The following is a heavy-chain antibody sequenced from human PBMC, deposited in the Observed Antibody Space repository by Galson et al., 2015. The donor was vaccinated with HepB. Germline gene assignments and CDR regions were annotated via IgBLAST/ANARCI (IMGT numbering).Heavy chain of an antibody. CDR2: ISHDDTYE. Sequence: SLRLSCAASGFTFSSYGMHWVRQAPGEGLECVTVISHDDTYEDYADSVKGRFTVSRDNSKNTLYLQMNSLRAEDTAVYYCATDVAGAAPIRYLGLWGQGTLVTVSS. V-gene: IGHV3-30*03. CDR1: GFTFSSYG. D-gene: IGHD2-15*01. J-gene: IGHJ4*02. CDR3: ATDVAGAAPIRYLGL.